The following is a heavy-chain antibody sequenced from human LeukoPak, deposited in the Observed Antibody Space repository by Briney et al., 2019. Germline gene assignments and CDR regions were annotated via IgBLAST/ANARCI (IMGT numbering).Heavy chain of an antibody. CDR1: GGTFSSYA. J-gene: IGHJ3*02. D-gene: IGHD5-18*01. CDR3: ARPQRGYSYSAFDI. CDR2: IIPIFGTA. Sequence: ASVKVSCKASGGTFSSYAISWVRQAPGQGLEWMGRIIPIFGTAIYAQKFQGRVTITTDESTSTAYMELSSLRSEDTAVYYCARPQRGYSYSAFDIWGQGTMVTVSS. V-gene: IGHV1-69*05.